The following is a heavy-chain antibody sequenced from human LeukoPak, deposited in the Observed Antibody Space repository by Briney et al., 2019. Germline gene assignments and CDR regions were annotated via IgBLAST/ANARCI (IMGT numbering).Heavy chain of an antibody. Sequence: GASVKVSCTASEYTFTSYDINWVRQATGQGLEWMGWMNPNSGDTGYEQKFQGRVTMTRNTSISTAYMELSNLRSDDTAVYYCARFRSRSAEWGQGTPVTVSS. V-gene: IGHV1-8*01. CDR2: MNPNSGDT. J-gene: IGHJ4*02. CDR3: ARFRSRSAE. CDR1: EYTFTSYD. D-gene: IGHD6-13*01.